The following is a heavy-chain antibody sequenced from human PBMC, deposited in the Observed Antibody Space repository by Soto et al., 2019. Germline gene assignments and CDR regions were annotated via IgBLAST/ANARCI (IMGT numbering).Heavy chain of an antibody. CDR2: VHYNGRT. Sequence: QLHLQESGPGLVQPSETLSLTCTVSGCSITSGDSYYWGWVRQPPGKGLEYLGSVHYNGRTYYNPSLECRVTVSAEASKNQFSLKLTSVTAADTAVYYCARHGSGSYYPVYSWGQGTLVTVSS. V-gene: IGHV4-39*01. J-gene: IGHJ4*02. CDR1: GCSITSGDSYY. D-gene: IGHD3-10*01. CDR3: ARHGSGSYYPVYS.